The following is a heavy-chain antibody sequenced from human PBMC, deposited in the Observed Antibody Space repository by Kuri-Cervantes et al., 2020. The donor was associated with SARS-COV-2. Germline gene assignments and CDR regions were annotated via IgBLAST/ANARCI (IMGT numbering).Heavy chain of an antibody. CDR2: INPSGGST. J-gene: IGHJ4*02. CDR3: ARGGGYCSGGSCYPAGRDY. Sequence: ASVKVSCKASGYTFTSYYMYWVRQAPGQGLAWMGIINPSGGSTSYAQKFQGRVTMTRDTSTSTVYMELSSLRSEDTAVYYCARGGGYCSGGSCYPAGRDYWGQGTLVTVSS. CDR1: GYTFTSYY. V-gene: IGHV1-46*01. D-gene: IGHD2-15*01.